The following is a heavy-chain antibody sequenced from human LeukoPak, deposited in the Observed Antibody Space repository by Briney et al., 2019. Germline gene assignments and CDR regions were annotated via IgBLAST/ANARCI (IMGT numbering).Heavy chain of an antibody. CDR2: ISWNSGSI. CDR3: ARVRVGAYDFEY. V-gene: IGHV3-9*01. CDR1: GFTFDDYA. J-gene: IGHJ4*02. Sequence: PGRSLRLSCAASGFTFDDYAMHWVRQAPGKGLEWVSGISWNSGSIGYADSVKGRFTISRDNAKNSLYLQMNSLRAEDTAVYYCARVRVGAYDFEYWGQGTLVTVSS. D-gene: IGHD3-10*01.